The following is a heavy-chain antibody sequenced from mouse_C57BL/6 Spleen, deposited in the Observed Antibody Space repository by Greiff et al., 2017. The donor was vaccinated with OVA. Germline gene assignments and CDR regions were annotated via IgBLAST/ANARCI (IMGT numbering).Heavy chain of an antibody. D-gene: IGHD1-1*01. CDR1: GYSITSGYY. J-gene: IGHJ2*01. CDR3: ARDPGSSYLGYFDY. Sequence: DVKLQESGPGLVKPSQSLSLTCSVTGYSITSGYYWNWILQFPGNKLEWMGYISYDGSNNYNPSLKNRISITRDTSKNQFFLKLNSVTTEDTATYYCARDPGSSYLGYFDYWGQGTTLTVSS. CDR2: ISYDGSN. V-gene: IGHV3-6*01.